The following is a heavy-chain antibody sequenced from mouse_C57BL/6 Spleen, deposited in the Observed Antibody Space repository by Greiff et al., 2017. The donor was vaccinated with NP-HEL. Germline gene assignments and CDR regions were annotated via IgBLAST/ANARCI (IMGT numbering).Heavy chain of an antibody. J-gene: IGHJ4*01. CDR2: INPNNGGT. D-gene: IGHD2-2*01. CDR1: GYTFTDYY. V-gene: IGHV1-26*01. Sequence: EVQLQQSGPELVKPGASVKISCKASGYTFTDYYMNWVKQSHGKSLEWIGDINPNNGGTSYNQKFKGKATLTVDKSSSTAYMELRSLTSEDSAVYYCARIMVTTGYAMDYWGQGTSVTVSS. CDR3: ARIMVTTGYAMDY.